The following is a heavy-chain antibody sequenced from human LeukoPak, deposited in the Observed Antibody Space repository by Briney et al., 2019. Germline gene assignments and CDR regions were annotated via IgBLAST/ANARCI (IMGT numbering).Heavy chain of an antibody. CDR1: GFTFSSYA. J-gene: IGHJ4*02. CDR2: ISGSGGST. D-gene: IGHD3-3*01. Sequence: GGSLGLSCAASGFTFSSYAMSWVRQAPGKGLEWVSVISGSGGSTYYADSVKGRFTISRDNSKNTLYLQMNSLRAEDTAVYYCAKDHRRATYYDFWSGYSFDYWGQGTLVTVSS. V-gene: IGHV3-23*01. CDR3: AKDHRRATYYDFWSGYSFDY.